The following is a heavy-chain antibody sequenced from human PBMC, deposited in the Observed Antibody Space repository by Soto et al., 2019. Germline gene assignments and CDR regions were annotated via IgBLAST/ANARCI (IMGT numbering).Heavy chain of an antibody. CDR2: IYYSGST. CDR3: ARSYSSNRFGGFH. V-gene: IGHV4-31*03. Sequence: SETLSLTCTVSGGSISSGGYYWSWIRQHPGKGLEWIGYIYYSGSTYYNPSLKSRVTISVDTSKNQLSLKLSSVTAADTAVYYCARSYSSNRFGGFHWGQGTLVTVS. CDR1: GGSISSGGYY. D-gene: IGHD6-13*01. J-gene: IGHJ4*02.